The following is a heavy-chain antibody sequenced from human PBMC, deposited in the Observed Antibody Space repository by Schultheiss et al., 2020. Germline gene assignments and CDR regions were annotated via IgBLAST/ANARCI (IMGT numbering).Heavy chain of an antibody. CDR3: ARGIAAIYGMDV. CDR1: GFTFSSYA. D-gene: IGHD6-25*01. Sequence: GGSLRLSCAASGFTFSSYAMSWVRQAPGQGLEWVSLVYSGGSTCYADSVRGRFSISRDNSKNTVYLQMNSLRPEDTAVYYCARGIAAIYGMDVWGQGTTVTVSS. CDR2: VYSGGST. J-gene: IGHJ6*02. V-gene: IGHV3-66*02.